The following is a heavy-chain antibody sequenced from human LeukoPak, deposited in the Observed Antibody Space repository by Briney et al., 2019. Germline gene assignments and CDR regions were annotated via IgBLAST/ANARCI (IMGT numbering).Heavy chain of an antibody. CDR3: AKGDSSGYYLGY. CDR1: GGTFSSYA. V-gene: IGHV1-69*04. CDR2: IIPILGIA. Sequence: SVKVSCKASGGTFSSYAISWVRQAPGQGLEWMGRIIPILGIANYAQKFQGRVTITADKSTSTAYMELSSLRSEDTAVYYCAKGDSSGYYLGYWGQGTLVTVSS. J-gene: IGHJ4*02. D-gene: IGHD3-22*01.